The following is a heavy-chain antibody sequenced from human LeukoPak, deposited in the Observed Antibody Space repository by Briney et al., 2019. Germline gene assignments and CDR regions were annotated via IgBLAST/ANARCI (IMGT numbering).Heavy chain of an antibody. CDR2: ISSSSDYV. CDR3: ARKAVAGFDY. Sequence: PGGSLRLSCAASGFTFRTYSMNWVRQAPGKGLEWVSSISSSSDYVYYADSVKGRFTISRDNAKNSLYLQMNSLRAEDTALYYCARKAVAGFDYWGQGTLVTVSS. CDR1: GFTFRTYS. D-gene: IGHD6-19*01. J-gene: IGHJ4*02. V-gene: IGHV3-21*04.